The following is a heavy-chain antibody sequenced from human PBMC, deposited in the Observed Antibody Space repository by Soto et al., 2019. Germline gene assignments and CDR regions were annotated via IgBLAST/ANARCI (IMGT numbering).Heavy chain of an antibody. Sequence: EVQLVESGGGLVQPGGSLRLSCAASGFTFSSYAMHWVRQAPGKGLEYVSAISSNGGSTYYANSVKGRFTISRDSSKNTLYLQMGSLRAEDMAVYYCARIGCGSGLTHYYYGMDVWGQGTTVTVSS. CDR1: GFTFSSYA. D-gene: IGHD3-10*01. J-gene: IGHJ6*02. CDR3: ARIGCGSGLTHYYYGMDV. V-gene: IGHV3-64*01. CDR2: ISSNGGST.